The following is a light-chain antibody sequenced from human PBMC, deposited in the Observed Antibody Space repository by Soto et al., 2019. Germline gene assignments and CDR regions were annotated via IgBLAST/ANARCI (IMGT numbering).Light chain of an antibody. V-gene: IGKV1-39*01. Sequence: DIQMTQSPSSLSASVGDRVTITCRASQSISSSLNWYQQKPGQAPKLLIYAASSLQSGVPSRFSGSGSGTDFTLNISSLQPEDFATYYCQQSYSTPWTFGQGTKVEIK. CDR3: QQSYSTPWT. J-gene: IGKJ1*01. CDR2: AAS. CDR1: QSISSS.